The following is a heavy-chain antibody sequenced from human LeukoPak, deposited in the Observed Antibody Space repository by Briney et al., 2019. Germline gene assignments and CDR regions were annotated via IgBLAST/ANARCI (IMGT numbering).Heavy chain of an antibody. CDR1: GGSISSSSSY. V-gene: IGHV4-39*07. CDR2: IYYSGST. D-gene: IGHD5-24*01. J-gene: IGHJ5*02. CDR3: ARDLGSQMATISDWFDP. Sequence: SETLSLTCTVSGGSISSSSSYWGWVRRPPRMGLEWIGTIYYSGSTYYNLSLKSRVTISIDSSKNQFSLKLNSVTAADTAVYYCARDLGSQMATISDWFDPWGQGTLVTVSS.